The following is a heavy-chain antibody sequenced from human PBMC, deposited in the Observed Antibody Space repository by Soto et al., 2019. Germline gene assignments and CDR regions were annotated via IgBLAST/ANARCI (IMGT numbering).Heavy chain of an antibody. CDR1: GFIFKMYW. V-gene: IGHV3-74*01. CDR3: ARDFTSGSYRYYGMDV. Sequence: GGSLRLSCAASGFIFKMYWMHWVRQSPGKGLVWISRIYNDGTYSDYADSVKGRFTISRDNSKNTLYLQMNSLRAEDTAVHYCARDFTSGSYRYYGMDVWGQGTTVTVSS. CDR2: IYNDGTYS. D-gene: IGHD1-26*01. J-gene: IGHJ6*02.